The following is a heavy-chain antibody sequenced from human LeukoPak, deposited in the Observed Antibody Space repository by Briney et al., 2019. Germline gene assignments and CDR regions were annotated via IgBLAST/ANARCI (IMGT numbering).Heavy chain of an antibody. D-gene: IGHD3-10*01. CDR2: VRNKVNGYST. J-gene: IGHJ4*02. CDR1: GFTFSDHY. V-gene: IGHV3-72*01. Sequence: QTGGSLRLSCAASGFTFSDHYMDWVRQAPGKGLEWVGRVRNKVNGYSTAYAASVKGRFTISRDDSKNSVSLQMNSLKSEDTAVYHCARSYNYGLGNIGDFDYWGQGTLVTVSS. CDR3: ARSYNYGLGNIGDFDY.